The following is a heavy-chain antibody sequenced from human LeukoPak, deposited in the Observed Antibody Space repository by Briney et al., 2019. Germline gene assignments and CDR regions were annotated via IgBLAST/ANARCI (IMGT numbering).Heavy chain of an antibody. J-gene: IGHJ4*02. Sequence: SETLSLTCTVPGGSISTGEYFWSWIRQPPGKGLEWIGYIYYSGSTYYNPSLKSRLTISIDTSKNQFSLKLSSVTAADAAVYYCARLFSGSYFRRYYFDYWGQGTLVTVSS. CDR3: ARLFSGSYFRRYYFDY. D-gene: IGHD1-26*01. CDR2: IYYSGST. V-gene: IGHV4-30-4*08. CDR1: GGSISTGEYF.